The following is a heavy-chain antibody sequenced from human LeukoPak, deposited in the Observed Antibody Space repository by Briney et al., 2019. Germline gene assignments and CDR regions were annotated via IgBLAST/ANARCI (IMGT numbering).Heavy chain of an antibody. V-gene: IGHV3-23*01. CDR1: EFTFNSYA. CDR2: ISGSGDTT. D-gene: IGHD5/OR15-5a*01. CDR3: AKALRAAHRPVYTYYYMDV. Sequence: GGSLRLSCAASEFTFNSYAMNWVRQAPGKGLEWVSTISGSGDTTYYADSVRGRFTISRDKSKNTVFLQMNSLRADDTAVYYCAKALRAAHRPVYTYYYMDVWGKRTTVTVSS. J-gene: IGHJ6*03.